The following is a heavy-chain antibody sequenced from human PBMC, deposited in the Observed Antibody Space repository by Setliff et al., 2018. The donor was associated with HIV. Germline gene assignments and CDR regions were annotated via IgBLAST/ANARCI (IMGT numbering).Heavy chain of an antibody. CDR3: ARGPPAEDYYYYMDV. J-gene: IGHJ6*03. CDR1: GGSISSSSYY. V-gene: IGHV4-39*07. CDR2: IYYSGST. Sequence: PSETLSLTCTVSGGSISSSSYYWGWIRQPPGKGLEWIGSIYYSGSTNYNPSLKSRVTISVDTSKRQFSLNLTSVTAADTAVYYCARGPPAEDYYYYMDVWVKGTTVTVSS.